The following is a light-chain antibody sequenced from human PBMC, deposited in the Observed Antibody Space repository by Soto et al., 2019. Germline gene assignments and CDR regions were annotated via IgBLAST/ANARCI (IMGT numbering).Light chain of an antibody. CDR3: QRFGSSPRT. CDR2: GAS. J-gene: IGKJ1*01. V-gene: IGKV3-20*01. CDR1: QSVSSSY. Sequence: EIVLTQSPGTLSLSPGERATLSCRASQSVSSSYLAWYQQKPGQAPRLLIYGASSRATGIPDRFSVSGSGTDFTLTISRLEPEDFAVFYCQRFGSSPRTFGQGTKVDNK.